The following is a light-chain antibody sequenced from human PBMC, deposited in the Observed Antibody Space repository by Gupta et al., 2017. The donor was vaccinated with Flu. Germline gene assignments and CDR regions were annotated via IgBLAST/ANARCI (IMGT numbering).Light chain of an antibody. CDR3: QQANSFPRT. Sequence: PSSVSASIGDRVTITWRASQDVSRWLAWYQQKPGKAPKLLIYAASRVKSGVPSRFSGSGSGTDFTLTISSRQPEDFATYYCQQANSFPRTFGQGTKVEIK. J-gene: IGKJ1*01. V-gene: IGKV1-12*01. CDR1: QDVSRW. CDR2: AAS.